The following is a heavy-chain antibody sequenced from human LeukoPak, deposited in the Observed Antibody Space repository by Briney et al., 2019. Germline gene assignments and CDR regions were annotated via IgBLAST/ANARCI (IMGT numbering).Heavy chain of an antibody. J-gene: IGHJ6*02. Sequence: GGSLRLSCAASGFTFDDYAMHWVRQAPWKGLEWVAGISWNSGRIGYADSVKGRFTISRDNANNSLYLQMNSLRVEDTALYYCVKDSGRNYYYGMDVWGQGTTVTVSS. D-gene: IGHD1-1*01. CDR1: GFTFDDYA. CDR3: VKDSGRNYYYGMDV. CDR2: ISWNSGRI. V-gene: IGHV3-9*01.